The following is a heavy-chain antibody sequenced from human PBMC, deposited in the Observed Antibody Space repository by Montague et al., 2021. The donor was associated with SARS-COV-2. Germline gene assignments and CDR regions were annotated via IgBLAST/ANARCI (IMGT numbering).Heavy chain of an antibody. J-gene: IGHJ4*02. CDR3: ARGGTVTTLFAPKRTRRYNQHDC. CDR1: GGSFSNYY. Sequence: SETLSLTCAVYGGSFSNYYWSWIRQPPGKGLEWMGEINHSGSTNYNPSLKSRVTISVDTSKNQFSLKLSSVTAANRAVYYCARGGTVTTLFAPKRTRRYNQHDCWVQGDLVTVSS. V-gene: IGHV4-34*01. CDR2: INHSGST. D-gene: IGHD4-17*01.